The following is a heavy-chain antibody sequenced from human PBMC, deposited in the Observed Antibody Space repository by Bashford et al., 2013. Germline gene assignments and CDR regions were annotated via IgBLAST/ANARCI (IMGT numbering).Heavy chain of an antibody. V-gene: IGHV1-69*06. J-gene: IGHJ6*04. D-gene: IGHD3-10*01. CDR3: ATDLWFGELTPANV. Sequence: SVKVSCKASGGTFSSYAISWVRQAPGQGLEWMGGIIPIFGTANYAQKFQGRVTMTEDTSTDTAYMXLSSLRSEDTAVYYCATDLWFGELTPANVWGKGTTVTGLL. CDR2: IIPIFGTA. CDR1: GGTFSSYA.